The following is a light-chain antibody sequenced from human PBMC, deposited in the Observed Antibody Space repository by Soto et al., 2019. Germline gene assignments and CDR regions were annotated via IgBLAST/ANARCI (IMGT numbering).Light chain of an antibody. Sequence: EIVLTQSPATLSLSPGERATLSCRASQSVSSSHLAWYQQKPGQAPRLLIYGASSRATGIPDKFSGSGSGTDFTLTIDGLEPEDFAVYYCQQCGYSPITFRQGTRLEIK. V-gene: IGKV3-20*01. CDR1: QSVSSSH. CDR3: QQCGYSPIT. CDR2: GAS. J-gene: IGKJ5*01.